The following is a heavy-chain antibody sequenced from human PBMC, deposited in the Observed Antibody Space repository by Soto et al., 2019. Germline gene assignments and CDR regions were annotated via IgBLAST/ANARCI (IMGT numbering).Heavy chain of an antibody. CDR3: ARVPDDFWALVIRGYYYYGMDV. J-gene: IGHJ6*02. CDR2: ISAYNGNT. Sequence: ASVKVSCKASGYTFTSYGISWVRQAPGQGLEWMGWISAYNGNTNYAQKLQGRVTMTTDTSTSTAYMELRSLRSDDTAVYYCARVPDDFWALVIRGYYYYGMDVWGQGTTVTVSS. CDR1: GYTFTSYG. D-gene: IGHD3-3*01. V-gene: IGHV1-18*01.